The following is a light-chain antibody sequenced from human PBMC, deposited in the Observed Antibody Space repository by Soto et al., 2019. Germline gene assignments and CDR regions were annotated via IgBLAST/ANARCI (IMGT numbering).Light chain of an antibody. CDR2: EVN. CDR3: SSYGGSNNLV. Sequence: QSALTQPPSASGSPGQSVTISCTGTSSDVGGYDYVSWYQQHTGKAPKLMIYEVNQRPSGVPDRFSGSKSGNTASLTVSGLQAEDEADYYCSSYGGSNNLVFGGGTKLTV. J-gene: IGLJ3*02. V-gene: IGLV2-8*01. CDR1: SSDVGGYDY.